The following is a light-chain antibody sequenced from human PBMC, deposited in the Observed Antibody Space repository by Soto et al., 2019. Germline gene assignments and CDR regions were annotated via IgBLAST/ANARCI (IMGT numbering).Light chain of an antibody. CDR2: DAS. CDR1: QSVSSY. J-gene: IGKJ4*01. Sequence: EIVLTQSPATLSLSPGERATLSCRASQSVSSYLAWYQQKPGQAPRLLIYDASNRATGIPARFRGSGSGTDFTLTISSLEPEDFAVYYCQQRSNFLTFGGGTKVEIK. V-gene: IGKV3-11*01. CDR3: QQRSNFLT.